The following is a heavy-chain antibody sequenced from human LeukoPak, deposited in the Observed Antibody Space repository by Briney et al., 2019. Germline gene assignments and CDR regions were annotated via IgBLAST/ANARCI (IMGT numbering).Heavy chain of an antibody. CDR3: ARDTDGSPDY. J-gene: IGHJ4*02. CDR2: IKQDGSTK. D-gene: IGHD1-26*01. V-gene: IGHV3-7*01. Sequence: PGGSLRLSCAASGFTFTNSWMAWVRQAPGKGLEWVANIKQDGSTKHYADSLKGRFTISRDNPKNSLYLQMNSLRADDTAVYYCARDTDGSPDYWGQGILVTVAS. CDR1: GFTFTNSW.